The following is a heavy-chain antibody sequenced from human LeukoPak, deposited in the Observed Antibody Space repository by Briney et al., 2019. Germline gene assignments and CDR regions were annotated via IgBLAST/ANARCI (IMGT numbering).Heavy chain of an antibody. Sequence: SETLSLTCAVYGGSFSGYYWSRIRQPPGKGLEWIGEINHSGSTNYNPSLKSRVTISVDTSKNQFSLKLSSVTAADTAVYYCARGGLGKQLARNYYGMDVWGQGTTVTVSS. V-gene: IGHV4-34*01. CDR3: ARGGLGKQLARNYYGMDV. CDR2: INHSGST. CDR1: GGSFSGYY. D-gene: IGHD6-6*01. J-gene: IGHJ6*02.